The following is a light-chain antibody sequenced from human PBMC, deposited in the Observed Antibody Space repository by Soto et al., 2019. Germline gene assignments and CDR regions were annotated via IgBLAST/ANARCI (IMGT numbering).Light chain of an antibody. J-gene: IGKJ1*01. CDR3: HQRQSWPRT. CDR2: LAS. CDR1: QAVNTR. Sequence: ELVLTQSPATLSSFPGDRVTLSCRASQAVNTRLAWYQHKPGQAPRLLIYLASNRAAGVPARFSGSGSGTDFTLTISSVEPVDFAVYYCHQRQSWPRTFGQGTTVDIK. V-gene: IGKV3-11*01.